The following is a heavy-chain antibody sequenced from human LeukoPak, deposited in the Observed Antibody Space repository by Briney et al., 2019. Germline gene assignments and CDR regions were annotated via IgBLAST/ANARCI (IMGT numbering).Heavy chain of an antibody. CDR3: ARPSRYYYGSGSYSYLDY. CDR2: INAGNGNT. J-gene: IGHJ4*02. CDR1: GYTFTSYA. Sequence: ASVKVSCKASGYTFTSYAMHWVRQAPGQRLEWMGWINAGNGNTKYSQKFQGRVTITRDTSASTAYMELSSLRSEDTAVYYCARPSRYYYGSGSYSYLDYWGQGTLVTVSS. D-gene: IGHD3-10*01. V-gene: IGHV1-3*01.